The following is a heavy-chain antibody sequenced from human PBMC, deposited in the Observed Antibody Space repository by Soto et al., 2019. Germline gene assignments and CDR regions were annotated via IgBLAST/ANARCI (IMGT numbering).Heavy chain of an antibody. CDR1: GFTFSSYW. D-gene: IGHD3-16*01. J-gene: IGHJ4*02. CDR3: ARVARGAWGMFAS. Sequence: EVHLVESGGGLVQPGESLRLSCAASGFTFSSYWMHWVRQAPGKELVWVSRINYDGSTTGYADAVKGRFTISRDNAKDTVYLEMNRLTAEDTAVYYCARVARGAWGMFASWGQETRVTVSS. V-gene: IGHV3-74*01. CDR2: INYDGSTT.